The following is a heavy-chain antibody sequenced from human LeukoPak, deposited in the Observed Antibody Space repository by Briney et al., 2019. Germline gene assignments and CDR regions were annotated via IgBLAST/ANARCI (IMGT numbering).Heavy chain of an antibody. CDR2: MSPNSGDT. J-gene: IGHJ4*02. Sequence: ASVKVSCKASGYTFTSYDFNWVRQATGQRPEWMGWMSPNSGDTGYAQKFQDRDTMTRNTSISTAYMELSSLRSDDTAVHYCARGPPNWGYDYWGPGTLVTVSS. CDR1: GYTFTSYD. D-gene: IGHD7-27*01. CDR3: ARGPPNWGYDY. V-gene: IGHV1-8*01.